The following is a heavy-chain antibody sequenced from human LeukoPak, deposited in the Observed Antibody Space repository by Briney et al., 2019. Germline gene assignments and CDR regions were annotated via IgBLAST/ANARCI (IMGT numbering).Heavy chain of an antibody. Sequence: GRSRRLAWAAAGFTFDYYAMHWVRQAAGKGLGWVAFISWNSGSIGYADSVKGRFNISRDNAKNSLYMQMNSLRAEDTALYYCAKDLGMAYGSGSYSGMDVWAQGTTVTVSS. CDR1: GFTFDYYA. D-gene: IGHD3-10*01. CDR3: AKDLGMAYGSGSYSGMDV. CDR2: ISWNSGSI. J-gene: IGHJ6*02. V-gene: IGHV3-9*01.